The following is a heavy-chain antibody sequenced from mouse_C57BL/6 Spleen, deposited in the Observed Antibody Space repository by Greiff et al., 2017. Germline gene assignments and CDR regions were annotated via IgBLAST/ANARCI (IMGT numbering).Heavy chain of an antibody. Sequence: QVQLQQSGPELVKPGASVKISCKASGYAFSSSWMNWVKQRPGKGLEWIGRIYPGDGDTNYNGKFKGQATLTADKSSSTAYMQLSRLTSEDSAVYFCAKGGQLRLPFAYWGQGTLVTVSA. J-gene: IGHJ3*01. CDR2: IYPGDGDT. CDR3: AKGGQLRLPFAY. D-gene: IGHD3-2*02. CDR1: GYAFSSSW. V-gene: IGHV1-82*01.